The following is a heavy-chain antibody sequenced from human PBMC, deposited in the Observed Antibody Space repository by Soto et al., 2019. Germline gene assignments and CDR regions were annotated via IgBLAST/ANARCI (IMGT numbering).Heavy chain of an antibody. D-gene: IGHD2-2*02. CDR1: GFTFSSYA. Sequence: EVQLLESGGGLVQPGGSLRLSCAASGFTFSSYAMSWVRQAPGKGLEWVSAISGSGGSTYYADSVKGRFTISRDNSKNTLYLQMNSLRAEDTAVYYCASRSPSQDSTSCYKLGECAFDIWGQGTMVTVSS. CDR3: ASRSPSQDSTSCYKLGECAFDI. V-gene: IGHV3-23*01. CDR2: ISGSGGST. J-gene: IGHJ3*02.